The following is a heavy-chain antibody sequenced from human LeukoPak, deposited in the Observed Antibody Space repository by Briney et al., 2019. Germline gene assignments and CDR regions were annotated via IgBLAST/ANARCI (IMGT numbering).Heavy chain of an antibody. CDR3: ARVDDSRSGWYHVDY. V-gene: IGHV4-31*11. J-gene: IGHJ4*02. CDR2: IYYTGTT. D-gene: IGHD6-19*01. Sequence: SQTLSLTCAVSGASISSNYYWSWIRQHPGKGLEWIGNIYYTGTTYYNPSLQSRLTMSVDTSKNQFSLRLSSVTAADTAVYYCARVDDSRSGWYHVDYWGQGTLVTVSS. CDR1: GASISSNYY.